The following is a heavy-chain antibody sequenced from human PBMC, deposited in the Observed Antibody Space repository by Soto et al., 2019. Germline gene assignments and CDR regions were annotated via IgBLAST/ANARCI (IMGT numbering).Heavy chain of an antibody. CDR3: ASGIQLWLRRINNGYSG. D-gene: IGHD5-18*01. J-gene: IGHJ4*02. CDR1: GGTFSTYA. V-gene: IGHV1-69*12. Sequence: QVQLVQSGAEVKKPESSMKVSCKAPGGTFSTYAISWVRQAPGQGLEWMGGIIPMFGTANYAQRFQDRVTIPEDESTNTVYMELSSLTSEDTAVYFCASGIQLWLRRINNGYSGWGQGTLVTVSS. CDR2: IIPMFGTA.